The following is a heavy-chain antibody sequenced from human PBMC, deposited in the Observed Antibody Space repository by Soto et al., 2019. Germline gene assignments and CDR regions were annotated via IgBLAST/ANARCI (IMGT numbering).Heavy chain of an antibody. D-gene: IGHD5-12*01. V-gene: IGHV4-34*01. CDR2: INRSGST. CDR3: ARHRYGGYGIYLDY. CDR1: GGSFSGYY. Sequence: SETLSLTCAVYGGSFSGYYWSWIRQPPGKGLEWIGEINRSGSTNYNPSLKSRVTISVDTSKNQFSLKLSSVTAADTAVYYCARHRYGGYGIYLDYWGQGTLVTVSS. J-gene: IGHJ4*02.